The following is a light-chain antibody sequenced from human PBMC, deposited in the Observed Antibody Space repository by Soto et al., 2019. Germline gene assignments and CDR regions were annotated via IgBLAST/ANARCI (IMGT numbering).Light chain of an antibody. V-gene: IGLV2-14*01. CDR3: GSYASATLI. Sequence: QSALTQPASVSGSPGQSINISCTGSNSDIGAYDYVSWYQQHPGKPPTLLIYEVTFRPSGVPNRFSGSKSGNTATLTISGLLTEDEADYSCGSYASATLIFGGGTKLTVL. CDR2: EVT. J-gene: IGLJ2*01. CDR1: NSDIGAYDY.